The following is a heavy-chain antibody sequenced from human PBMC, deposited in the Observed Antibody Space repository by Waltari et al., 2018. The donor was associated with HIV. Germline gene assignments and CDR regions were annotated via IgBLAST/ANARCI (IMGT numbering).Heavy chain of an antibody. Sequence: QVQLQQWGAGLLKPSETLSLTCAVYGGSFSGYYWSWIRQPPGRGLEWIGEINHSGSTNYNPSLKSRVTISVDTSKNQFSLKLSSVTAADTAVYYCARVHCSGGSCYLIYGMDVWGQGTTVTVSS. CDR2: INHSGST. CDR3: ARVHCSGGSCYLIYGMDV. CDR1: GGSFSGYY. D-gene: IGHD2-15*01. J-gene: IGHJ6*02. V-gene: IGHV4-34*01.